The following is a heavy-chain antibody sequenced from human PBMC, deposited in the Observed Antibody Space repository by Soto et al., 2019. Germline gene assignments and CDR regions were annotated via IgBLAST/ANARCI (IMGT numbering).Heavy chain of an antibody. J-gene: IGHJ6*02. Sequence: GGSLRLSCAASGFIFTSYSMNWVRQAPGKGLEWVSSISSSSSYIYYANSVKGRFTISRDNAKNSLYLQMSSLRAEDTAVYYCARDSGSSSDYYGMDVWGQGTTVTVSS. CDR1: GFIFTSYS. D-gene: IGHD6-13*01. CDR3: ARDSGSSSDYYGMDV. CDR2: ISSSSSYI. V-gene: IGHV3-21*01.